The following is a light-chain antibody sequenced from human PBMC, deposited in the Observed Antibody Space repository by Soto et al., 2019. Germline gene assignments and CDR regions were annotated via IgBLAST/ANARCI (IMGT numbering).Light chain of an antibody. V-gene: IGLV4-69*01. CDR3: QTWGTGIQV. CDR2: LNSDDSH. CDR1: SGHSSYA. Sequence: QPVLTQSPSASASLGASVKLTCTLSSGHSSYAIAWHQQQPEKGPGYLMKLNSDDSHSKGDGIPDRFSGSSSGAERYLTISSLQSEDEADYYCQTWGTGIQVFGGGTQLTVL. J-gene: IGLJ2*01.